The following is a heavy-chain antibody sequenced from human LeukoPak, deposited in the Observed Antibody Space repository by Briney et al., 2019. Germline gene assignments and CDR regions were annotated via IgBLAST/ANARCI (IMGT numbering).Heavy chain of an antibody. J-gene: IGHJ4*02. CDR1: GGSISSYY. CDR3: ARVIREQLVDY. Sequence: PSETLSLTCTVSGGSISSYYWSWIRQPPGKGLEWIGYIYYSRSTNYNPSLKSRVTISVDTSKNQFSLKLSSATAADTAVYYCARVIREQLVDYWGQGTLVTVSS. D-gene: IGHD6-6*01. CDR2: IYYSRST. V-gene: IGHV4-59*01.